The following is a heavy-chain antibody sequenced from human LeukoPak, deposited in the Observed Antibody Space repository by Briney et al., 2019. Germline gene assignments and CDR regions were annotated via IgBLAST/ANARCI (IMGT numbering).Heavy chain of an antibody. J-gene: IGHJ5*02. D-gene: IGHD3-3*01. Sequence: PGGSLRLSCAASGFTFSRYRMNWVRQAPGKGLEWVSYISSSSSTIYYADSVKGRFTISRDNAKNSLYLQMNSLRAEDTAVYYCAGVDTDFWSGYRENSFDPWGQGTLVTVSS. CDR3: AGVDTDFWSGYRENSFDP. V-gene: IGHV3-48*01. CDR1: GFTFSRYR. CDR2: ISSSSSTI.